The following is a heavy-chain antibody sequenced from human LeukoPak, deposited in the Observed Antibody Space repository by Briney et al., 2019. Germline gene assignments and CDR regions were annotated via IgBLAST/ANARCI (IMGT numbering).Heavy chain of an antibody. CDR2: IYYSGST. D-gene: IGHD3-10*01. CDR1: GGSISSYY. Sequence: PSETLSLTCTVSGGSISSYYWSWIRQPPGKGLEWIGYIYYSGSTNYNPSLKSRVTISVDTSKNQFSLKLSSVTAADTAVYYCARRAREFGWVFDYWGQGTLVTVSS. V-gene: IGHV4-59*01. J-gene: IGHJ4*02. CDR3: ARRAREFGWVFDY.